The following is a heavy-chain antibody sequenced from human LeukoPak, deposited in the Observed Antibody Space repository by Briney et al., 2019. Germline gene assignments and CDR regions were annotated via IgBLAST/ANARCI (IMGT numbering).Heavy chain of an antibody. CDR3: ATGEMATTTDI. D-gene: IGHD5-24*01. CDR1: GYSFTNYW. J-gene: IGHJ3*02. V-gene: IGHV5-51*01. CDR2: IYYDDSET. Sequence: GESLKISCKGGGYSFTNYWIVWVRQMPGKGLEWMGVIYYDDSETQYSPSFQGQVTISVDKSINTVYLQWSSLKASDTAMYYCATGEMATTTDIWGQGTMVTVS.